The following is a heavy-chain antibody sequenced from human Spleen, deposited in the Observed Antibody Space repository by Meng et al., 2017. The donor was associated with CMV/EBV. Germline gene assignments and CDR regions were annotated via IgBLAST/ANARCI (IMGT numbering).Heavy chain of an antibody. CDR2: MNPNSGNT. J-gene: IGHJ5*02. CDR3: AKVAAARYNWFDP. CDR1: GYTFTSYA. V-gene: IGHV1-8*02. D-gene: IGHD6-13*01. Sequence: ASVKVSCKASGYTFTSYAMNWVRQAPGQGLEWMGWMNPNSGNTGYSQKFQGRVTMTRNTSISTAYMELSSLRSEDTAVYYCAKVAAARYNWFDPWGQGTLVTVSS.